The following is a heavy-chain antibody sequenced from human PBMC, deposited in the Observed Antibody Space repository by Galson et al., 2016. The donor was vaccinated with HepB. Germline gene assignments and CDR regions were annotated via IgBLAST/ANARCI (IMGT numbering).Heavy chain of an antibody. CDR2: IFYTVST. CDR1: GGSISSYY. J-gene: IGHJ6*02. V-gene: IGHV4-59*01. CDR3: AALHDTHYYFTGMDV. D-gene: IGHD3-22*01. Sequence: SETLSLTCTVSGGSISSYYWSWIRQPPGKGLEWIGYIFYTVSTNSNQSLKSRVTISLDASKNQFSLMLTSVTAADTAVYYCAALHDTHYYFTGMDVWGQGSTVTVSS.